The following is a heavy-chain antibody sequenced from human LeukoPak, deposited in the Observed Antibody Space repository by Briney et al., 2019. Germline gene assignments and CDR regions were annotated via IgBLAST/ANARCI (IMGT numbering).Heavy chain of an antibody. Sequence: ASVKVSCKASGYIFTTYAISWVRQAPGQGLEGMGWINTYNGNANYAQKLQGRVTMTTDTSTSTAYMELRSLRSDDTAVYYCARALTYYYDSRGYYGWFDPWGQGTLVTVSS. CDR1: GYIFTTYA. CDR3: ARALTYYYDSRGYYGWFDP. CDR2: INTYNGNA. J-gene: IGHJ5*02. D-gene: IGHD3-22*01. V-gene: IGHV1-18*01.